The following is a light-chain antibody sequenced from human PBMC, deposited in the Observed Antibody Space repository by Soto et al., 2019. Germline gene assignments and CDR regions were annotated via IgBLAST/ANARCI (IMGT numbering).Light chain of an antibody. CDR1: QGISSY. CDR3: QQLNSYPLT. V-gene: IGKV1-9*01. Sequence: IQLTQSPSSLSASVGDRVTITCRASQGISSYLAWSQQKPGKAPKLLIYAASTLQSGVPSRFSGSGSGTEFTLTISSLQPEDFATYYCQQLNSYPLTFGQGTRLEIK. CDR2: AAS. J-gene: IGKJ5*01.